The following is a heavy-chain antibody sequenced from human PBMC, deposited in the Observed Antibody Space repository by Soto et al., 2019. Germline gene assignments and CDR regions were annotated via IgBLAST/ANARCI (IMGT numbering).Heavy chain of an antibody. J-gene: IGHJ4*02. CDR2: ILADYKT. Sequence: EVQLLHSGGGLVQPGGSLTLSCAASGFTFSDYTMSWVRQAPGKVLESISTILADYKTYYTDSVRGRFTISRDNSKNTLYLKMTSLIAEVAVIYFFAVWSNSSFAYLGQGTLVPVFS. CDR1: GFTFSDYT. CDR3: AVWSNSSFAY. D-gene: IGHD2-21*01. V-gene: IGHV3-23*01.